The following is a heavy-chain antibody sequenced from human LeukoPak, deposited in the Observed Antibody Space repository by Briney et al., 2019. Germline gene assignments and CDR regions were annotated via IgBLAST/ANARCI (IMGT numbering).Heavy chain of an antibody. CDR2: ISDSGFGT. V-gene: IGHV3-23*01. J-gene: IGHJ6*03. D-gene: IGHD5-18*01. Sequence: GGSLRLSCAASGFTFSSYAMNWVRQAPGKGLEWVSGISDSGFGTYYADSVRGRFTISRDNSKNTLYLQMNSLRAEDTAVYYCARDPRKDTAMAHYYYYYMDVWGKGTTVTVSS. CDR1: GFTFSSYA. CDR3: ARDPRKDTAMAHYYYYYMDV.